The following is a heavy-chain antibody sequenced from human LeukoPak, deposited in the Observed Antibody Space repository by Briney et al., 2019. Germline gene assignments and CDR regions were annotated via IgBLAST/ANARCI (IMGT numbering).Heavy chain of an antibody. D-gene: IGHD3-22*01. CDR2: ISGSGGST. CDR3: EKANRITMIVPLDY. J-gene: IGHJ4*02. Sequence: QPGGSLRLSCAASGFTFSSYAMTWVRQAPGKGLEWVSSISGSGGSTSYADSVKGRFTISRDNSKNTLNLQMNSLRAEDTAVYFCEKANRITMIVPLDYWGQGTLVTVSS. CDR1: GFTFSSYA. V-gene: IGHV3-23*01.